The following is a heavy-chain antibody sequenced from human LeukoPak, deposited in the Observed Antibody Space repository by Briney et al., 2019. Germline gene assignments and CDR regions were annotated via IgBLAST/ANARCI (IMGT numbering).Heavy chain of an antibody. CDR3: ARDPPRYAFDI. CDR1: GFTFSSYA. J-gene: IGHJ3*02. V-gene: IGHV3-33*08. CDR2: IWYDGSNK. Sequence: GGSLRLSCAASGFTFSSYAMSWVRQAPGKGLEWVAVIWYDGSNKYYADSVKGRFTISRDNSKNTLYLQMNSLRAEDTAVYYCARDPPRYAFDIWGQGTMVTVSS.